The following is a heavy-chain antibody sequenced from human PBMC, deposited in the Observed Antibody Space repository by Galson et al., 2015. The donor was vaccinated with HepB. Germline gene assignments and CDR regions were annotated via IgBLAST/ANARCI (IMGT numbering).Heavy chain of an antibody. Sequence: LRLSCAASGFTFSSYSMNWVRQAPGKGLEWVSSISSSSSYIYYADSVKGRFTISRDNAQNSLYLQMNSLRAEDTAVYYCASHRQMYSSGWYSPPSPNRSDPWGQGTLVTVSS. J-gene: IGHJ5*02. D-gene: IGHD6-19*01. CDR2: ISSSSSYI. V-gene: IGHV3-21*01. CDR1: GFTFSSYS. CDR3: ASHRQMYSSGWYSPPSPNRSDP.